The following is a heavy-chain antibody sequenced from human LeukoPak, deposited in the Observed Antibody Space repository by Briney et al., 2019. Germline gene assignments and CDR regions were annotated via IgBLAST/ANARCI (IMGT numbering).Heavy chain of an antibody. V-gene: IGHV1-24*01. Sequence: GASVKVSCKVSGYTLAELSMHWVRQAPGKGLEWMGGFDPEDGETIYAQKFQGRVTMTEDTSTDTAYMELSSLRSEDTAVYYCATDWPDYDYVWGNGFDYWGQGTLVTVSS. CDR3: ATDWPDYDYVWGNGFDY. CDR2: FDPEDGET. CDR1: GYTLAELS. J-gene: IGHJ4*02. D-gene: IGHD3-16*01.